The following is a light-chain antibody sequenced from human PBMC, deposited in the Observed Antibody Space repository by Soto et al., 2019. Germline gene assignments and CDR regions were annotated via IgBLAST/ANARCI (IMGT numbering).Light chain of an antibody. Sequence: EIVLTQSPATLSLSPGERATLSCRASQSVSRYLAWYQQKPGQAPRLLIYDASNRATGIPARFSGSGSGTDFTLTISSLEPEEVAGYYCQQRSDWPSTFGGGTKVQIK. V-gene: IGKV3-11*01. CDR2: DAS. CDR1: QSVSRY. J-gene: IGKJ4*01. CDR3: QQRSDWPST.